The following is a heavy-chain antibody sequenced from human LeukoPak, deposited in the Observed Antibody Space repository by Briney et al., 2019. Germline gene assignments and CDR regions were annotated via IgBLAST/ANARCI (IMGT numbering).Heavy chain of an antibody. J-gene: IGHJ3*02. CDR1: GGSISSSSYY. V-gene: IGHV4-61*02. D-gene: IGHD3-3*01. CDR3: AREVEVTIFGVVRAFDI. Sequence: SETLSLTCTVSGGSISSSSYYWSWIRQPAGKGLEWIGRIYTSGSTNYNPSLKSRVTMSVDTSKNQFSLKLSSVTAADTAVYYCAREVEVTIFGVVRAFDIWGQGTMVTVSS. CDR2: IYTSGST.